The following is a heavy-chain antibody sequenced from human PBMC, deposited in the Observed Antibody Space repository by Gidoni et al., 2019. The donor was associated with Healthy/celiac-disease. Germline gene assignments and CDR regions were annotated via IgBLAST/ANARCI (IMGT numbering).Heavy chain of an antibody. CDR1: GYSISRGYY. CDR3: ARDSGEWLRLKNYYYGMDV. J-gene: IGHJ6*02. Sequence: QVQLQESGPGLVKPSETLSLTCTVSGYSISRGYYWGWIRQPPGKGLEWIGSIYHSGSTYYNPSLKSRVTISVDTSKIQFSLKLSSVTAADTAVYYCARDSGEWLRLKNYYYGMDVWGQGTTVTVSS. D-gene: IGHD5-12*01. CDR2: IYHSGST. V-gene: IGHV4-38-2*02.